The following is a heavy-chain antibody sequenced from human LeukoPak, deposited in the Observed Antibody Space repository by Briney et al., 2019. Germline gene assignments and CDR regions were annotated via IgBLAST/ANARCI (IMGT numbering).Heavy chain of an antibody. CDR1: GFIFSHYG. D-gene: IGHD3-3*01. CDR3: ARGRYYDFYP. CDR2: ISFDGSNK. V-gene: IGHV3-30*03. Sequence: GRSLRLSCAASGFIFSHYGMHWVRQAPGKGLEWVAVISFDGSNKFYADSVKGRFTVSSDNAKNSVYLQMNSLRAEDTAVYYCARGRYYDFYPWGQGTLVTVSS. J-gene: IGHJ5*02.